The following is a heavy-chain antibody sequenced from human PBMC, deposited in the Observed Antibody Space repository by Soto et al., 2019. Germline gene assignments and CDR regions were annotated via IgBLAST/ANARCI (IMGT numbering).Heavy chain of an antibody. Sequence: ASVKVSCKASGYTFTSYYMHGVRQSPLQGLEWMGIINPSGGSTSYAQKFQGRVTMTRDTSTSTVYMELSSLRSEDTAVYYCARDPGITFGGVIADDYWGQGTLVTVSS. CDR3: ARDPGITFGGVIADDY. CDR1: GYTFTSYY. CDR2: INPSGGST. D-gene: IGHD3-16*02. V-gene: IGHV1-46*01. J-gene: IGHJ4*02.